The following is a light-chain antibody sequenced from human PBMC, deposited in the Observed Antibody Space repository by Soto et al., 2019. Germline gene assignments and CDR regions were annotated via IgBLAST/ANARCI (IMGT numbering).Light chain of an antibody. V-gene: IGKV3-11*01. Sequence: EVVLTQSPFTLSLSPGDRATLSCRASQSVSSYLAWYQQKPGQAPRLLIYDVSNRATGIPARFSGSGSGTDFTLTISSLEPEDFAVYYCQQRNYWPVTFGQGTRLEIK. CDR2: DVS. CDR1: QSVSSY. CDR3: QQRNYWPVT. J-gene: IGKJ5*01.